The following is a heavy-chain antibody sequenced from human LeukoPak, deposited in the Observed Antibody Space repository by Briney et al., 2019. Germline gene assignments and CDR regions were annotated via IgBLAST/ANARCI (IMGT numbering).Heavy chain of an antibody. CDR1: GGSISSGDYC. V-gene: IGHV4-30-4*01. Sequence: PSQTLSLTCTVSGGSISSGDYCWSWIRQPPGKGLEWIGYIYYSGSTYYNPYLKSRVTIAVDTSKNQYSLKLSSVTAADTAVYYCATVDIVATINYWSQGTRVTVSS. CDR2: IYYSGST. J-gene: IGHJ4*02. D-gene: IGHD5-12*01. CDR3: ATVDIVATINY.